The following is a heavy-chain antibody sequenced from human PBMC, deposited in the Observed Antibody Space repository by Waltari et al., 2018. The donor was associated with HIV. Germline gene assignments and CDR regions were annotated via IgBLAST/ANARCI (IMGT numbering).Heavy chain of an antibody. J-gene: IGHJ6*02. CDR3: ARELRAGGHYYYGMDV. CDR2: INPNSGGT. D-gene: IGHD2-8*02. Sequence: QVQLVQSGAEVKKPGASVKVSCKASGYTFPGYYMHWVRQAPGQGLEWMGWINPNSGGTNYAQKFQGRVTMTRDTSISTAYMELSRLRSDDTAVYYCARELRAGGHYYYGMDVWGQGTTVTVSS. CDR1: GYTFPGYY. V-gene: IGHV1-2*02.